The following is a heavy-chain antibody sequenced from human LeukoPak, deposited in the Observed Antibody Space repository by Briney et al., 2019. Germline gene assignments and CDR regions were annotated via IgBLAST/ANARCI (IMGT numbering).Heavy chain of an antibody. Sequence: PGGSLRLSCAASGFPFSSYWMSWVRQAPGKGLEWVANIKQDGSDKYYVDSVKGRLTISRDNAKNSLYLQVNSLRADDTAVYYCARLTGTTGFDYWGQGTLVTVSS. J-gene: IGHJ4*02. CDR3: ARLTGTTGFDY. D-gene: IGHD1-1*01. V-gene: IGHV3-7*01. CDR1: GFPFSSYW. CDR2: IKQDGSDK.